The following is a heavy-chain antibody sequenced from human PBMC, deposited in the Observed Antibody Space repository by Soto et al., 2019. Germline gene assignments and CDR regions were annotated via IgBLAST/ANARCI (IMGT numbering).Heavy chain of an antibody. CDR1: GGTFSSYS. CDR3: ARRGQHRKASYNYEMDV. D-gene: IGHD6-13*01. Sequence: SVKVSSKACGGTFSSYSISWVRQAPGQGLEWRGGSIPIFLTANYAQKFQGRVTITADESTSTVYMELGSLRSEDTAVYYCARRGQHRKASYNYEMDVWGQGTTVTVS. V-gene: IGHV1-69*13. J-gene: IGHJ6*01. CDR2: SIPIFLTA.